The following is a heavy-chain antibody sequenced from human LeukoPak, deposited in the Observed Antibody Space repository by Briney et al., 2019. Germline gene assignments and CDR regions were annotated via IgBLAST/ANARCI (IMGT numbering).Heavy chain of an antibody. Sequence: SETLSLTCTVSGGSISSYYWSWIRQPAGKGLEWIGRIYTSGSTNYNPSLKSRVTMSVDTSKNQFSLKLSSVTAADTAVYYCARDQVAVAGKHYYYYMDVWGKGTTVTVSS. V-gene: IGHV4-4*07. D-gene: IGHD6-19*01. CDR3: ARDQVAVAGKHYYYYMDV. J-gene: IGHJ6*03. CDR1: GGSISSYY. CDR2: IYTSGST.